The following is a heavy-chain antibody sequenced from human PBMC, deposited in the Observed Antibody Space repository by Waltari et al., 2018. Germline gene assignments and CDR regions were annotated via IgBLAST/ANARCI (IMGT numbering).Heavy chain of an antibody. J-gene: IGHJ5*02. D-gene: IGHD2-15*01. Sequence: QVQLQESDPGLVKPSETLSLTCTVSGGSISSYYWSWIRQPPGKGLEWIGYIYTSGSTNYNPSLKSRVTIPVDTSKNQFSLRRSSVTAADTAVYYCASRRAPTGGSTPAGFDPWGQGTLFTVSS. CDR3: ASRRAPTGGSTPAGFDP. V-gene: IGHV4-4*09. CDR1: GGSISSYY. CDR2: IYTSGST.